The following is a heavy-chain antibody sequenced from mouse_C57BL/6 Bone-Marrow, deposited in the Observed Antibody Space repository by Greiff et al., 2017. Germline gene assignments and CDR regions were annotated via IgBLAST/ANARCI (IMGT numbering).Heavy chain of an antibody. CDR3: AREGGLEGYYEWYFHV. Sequence: QVQLQQPGAELVMPGASVKLSCKASGYTFTSYWMHWVKQRPGQGLEWIGEIDPSDSYTNYNQKFKGKSTLTVDKSSSTAYMQLSSLTSEDSAVYYCAREGGLEGYYEWYFHVWGTGTTMTVSS. D-gene: IGHD2-3*01. CDR2: IDPSDSYT. CDR1: GYTFTSYW. J-gene: IGHJ1*03. V-gene: IGHV1-69*01.